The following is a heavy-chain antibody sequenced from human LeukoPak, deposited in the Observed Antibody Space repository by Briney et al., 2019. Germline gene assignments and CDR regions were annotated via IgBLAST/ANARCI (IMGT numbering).Heavy chain of an antibody. J-gene: IGHJ4*02. CDR3: ARGPTAGREGSSSPEGY. Sequence: ASVKVSCKAPRYTFTGYYMHSERKAPGQGLEWMGWINPNSGGTNYAQKFQGRVTMTRDTSISTAYMELSRLRSDDTAVYYCARGPTAGREGSSSPEGYWGQGTLVTVSS. V-gene: IGHV1-2*02. CDR1: RYTFTGYY. D-gene: IGHD2-2*01. CDR2: INPNSGGT.